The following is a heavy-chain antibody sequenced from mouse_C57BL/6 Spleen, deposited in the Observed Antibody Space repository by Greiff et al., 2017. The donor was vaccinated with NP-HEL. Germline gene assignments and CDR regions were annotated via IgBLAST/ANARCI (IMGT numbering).Heavy chain of an antibody. Sequence: QVQLQQPGTELVKPGASVKLSCKASGYTFTSYWMHWVKQRPGQGLEWIGNINPSNGGTNYNEKFKSKATLTVDKSSSTAYMQRSSLTSEDSAVYYCARSPNLLLRGYAMDYWGQGTSVTVSS. V-gene: IGHV1-53*01. CDR1: GYTFTSYW. D-gene: IGHD1-1*01. J-gene: IGHJ4*01. CDR2: INPSNGGT. CDR3: ARSPNLLLRGYAMDY.